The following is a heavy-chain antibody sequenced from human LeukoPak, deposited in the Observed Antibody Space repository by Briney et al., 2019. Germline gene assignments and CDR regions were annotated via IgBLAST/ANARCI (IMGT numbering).Heavy chain of an antibody. CDR2: IYYSGST. CDR1: GVSISSGGYY. V-gene: IGHV4-31*03. Sequence: SQTLSLTCTVSGVSISSGGYYWSWIRQHPGKGLEWIGYIYYSGSTYYNPSLKSRVTISVDTSKNQFSLKLSSVTAADTAVYYCARSLRGYFDYWGQGTLVTVSS. D-gene: IGHD3-10*01. J-gene: IGHJ4*02. CDR3: ARSLRGYFDY.